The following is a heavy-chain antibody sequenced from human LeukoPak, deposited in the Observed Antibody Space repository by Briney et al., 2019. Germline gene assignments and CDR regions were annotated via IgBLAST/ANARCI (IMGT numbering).Heavy chain of an antibody. J-gene: IGHJ4*02. CDR2: ISPSATSI. CDR3: ARAPFYYGLWSGHFDY. CDR1: GFTFSDYY. D-gene: IGHD3-3*01. V-gene: IGHV3-11*01. Sequence: GGSLRLSCAASGFTFSDYYMSWIRQAPGKGLQLLSFISPSATSIHYADSVRGRFTISRDNGKNSLDLQMNSLRAEDTAVYFCARAPFYYGLWSGHFDYWGQGSLATVSS.